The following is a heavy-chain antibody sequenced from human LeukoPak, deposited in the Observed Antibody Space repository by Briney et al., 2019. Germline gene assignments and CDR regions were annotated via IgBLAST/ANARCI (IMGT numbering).Heavy chain of an antibody. CDR1: GFTFSSYA. J-gene: IGHJ4*02. CDR2: IARDGKDK. D-gene: IGHD1-1*01. Sequence: VGSLRLSCAASGFTFSSYAMHWVRQAPGKGPEWVTIIARDGKDKHHADSVKGRFTISRDNSKNTLYLQMNSLRAEDTAVYYCSKKGQADDDGKPDWGQGTLVTVSP. V-gene: IGHV3-30-3*02. CDR3: SKKGQADDDGKPD.